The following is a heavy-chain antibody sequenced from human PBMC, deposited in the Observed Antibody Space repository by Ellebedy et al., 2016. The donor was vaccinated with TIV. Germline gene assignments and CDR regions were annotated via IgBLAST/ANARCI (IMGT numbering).Heavy chain of an antibody. CDR2: IGTTGNTV. CDR1: GLTFSSHS. V-gene: IGHV3-48*02. CDR3: ARVRGTYAYGMDV. D-gene: IGHD3-16*01. Sequence: PGGSLRLSCAASGLTFSSHSMNWVRQAPGKGLEWVSCIGTTGNTVYYADSVKGRFTISRDNAMNSLYLEMNSLGDEDTAVYYCARVRGTYAYGMDVWGQGTTVTVSS. J-gene: IGHJ6*02.